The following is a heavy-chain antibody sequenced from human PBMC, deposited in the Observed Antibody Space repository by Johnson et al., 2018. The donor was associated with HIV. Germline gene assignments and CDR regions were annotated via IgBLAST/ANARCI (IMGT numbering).Heavy chain of an antibody. Sequence: VRLVESGGGLVQPGGSLRLSCAASGFSFSIYWMTWVRQAPGKGLEWVASIKQDGSEQYYVDSVKGRFTISRDNAKNSLYLQLNSLRAEDTAVYYCARARVGYSFAGWGTDAFDIWGQGTMVTVSS. CDR3: ARARVGYSFAGWGTDAFDI. CDR1: GFSFSIYW. V-gene: IGHV3-7*05. D-gene: IGHD5-18*01. CDR2: IKQDGSEQ. J-gene: IGHJ3*02.